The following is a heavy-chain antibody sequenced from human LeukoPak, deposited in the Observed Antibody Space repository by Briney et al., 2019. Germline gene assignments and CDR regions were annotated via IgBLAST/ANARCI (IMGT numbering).Heavy chain of an antibody. CDR3: ARDRGVEVLGPFDS. V-gene: IGHV3-21*06. Sequence: GGSLRLSCAASGFTFSSYSMNWVRQAPGKGLEWVSSISFNSNYIYYADSLKGRFTISRDNAKNSLYLQMNSLRAEDTDFYYCARDRGVEVLGPFDSWGQGTLVTVSS. CDR1: GFTFSSYS. J-gene: IGHJ4*02. CDR2: ISFNSNYI. D-gene: IGHD2-2*01.